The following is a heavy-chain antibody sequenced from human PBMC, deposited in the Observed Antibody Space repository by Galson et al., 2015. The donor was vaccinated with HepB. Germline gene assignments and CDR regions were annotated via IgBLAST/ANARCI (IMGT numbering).Heavy chain of an antibody. J-gene: IGHJ4*02. V-gene: IGHV3-33*01. CDR1: GFTFSSYG. CDR3: TRDSFYFDYRGGPDY. Sequence: SLRLSCAASGFTFSSYGMHWVRQAPGKGLEWVAVIWYDGTNKYYADSVTGQFTISRDNSQNTLYLQMSSLRPGDTAVYYCTRDSFYFDYRGGPDYWGRGTLVTVSS. CDR2: IWYDGTNK. D-gene: IGHD2-15*01.